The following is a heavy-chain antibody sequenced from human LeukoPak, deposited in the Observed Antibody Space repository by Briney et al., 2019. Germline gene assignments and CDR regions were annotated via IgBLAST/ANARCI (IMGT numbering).Heavy chain of an antibody. D-gene: IGHD4-17*01. CDR2: IYHSGST. Sequence: PSETLSLTCAVSGYSISSGYYWGWIRQPPGKGLEWIGSIYHSGSTYYNPSLKSRVTISVDTSKNQFSLKLSSVTAADTAVYYCARQNRDYGDYGHYSGQGTLVTVSS. CDR1: GYSISSGYY. V-gene: IGHV4-38-2*01. J-gene: IGHJ4*02. CDR3: ARQNRDYGDYGHY.